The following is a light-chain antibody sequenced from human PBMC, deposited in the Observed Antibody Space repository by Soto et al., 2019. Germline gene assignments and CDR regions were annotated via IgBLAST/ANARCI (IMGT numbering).Light chain of an antibody. J-gene: IGKJ4*01. V-gene: IGKV1-27*01. CDR1: QGIRNS. CDR3: QKYNSVPLT. CDR2: GAS. Sequence: DVQMTQSPSSLSASVGDRVTITCRASQGIRNSLAWYQQKPGKVPKLLIYGASTLQSGVPSRFSGSGSGTDFALTISSLEPEHVATYYCQKYNSVPLTFGGGTKVEIK.